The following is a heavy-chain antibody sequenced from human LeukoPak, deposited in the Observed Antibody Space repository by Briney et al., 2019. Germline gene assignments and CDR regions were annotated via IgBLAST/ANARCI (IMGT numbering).Heavy chain of an antibody. CDR1: GYTFTSYY. CDR2: INPSGGST. V-gene: IGHV1-46*01. D-gene: IGHD3-22*01. Sequence: ASVKVSCKASGYTFTSYYMHWVRQAPGQGLEWMGLINPSGGSTSYAQKFQGRVTMTRDTSTSTVYMELSSLRSEDTAVYYCARGGYYHDSSGYYSFDYWGQGTLVTVSS. CDR3: ARGGYYHDSSGYYSFDY. J-gene: IGHJ4*02.